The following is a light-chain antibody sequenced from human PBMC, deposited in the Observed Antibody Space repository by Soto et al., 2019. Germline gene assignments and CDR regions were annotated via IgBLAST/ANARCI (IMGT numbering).Light chain of an antibody. J-gene: IGKJ3*01. V-gene: IGKV2-30*01. Sequence: DVVLTQSPVSLPVTLGQPASISCRSSQSILYSDGKTYLNWFHQRPGQSPRRLIYQVSIRDSGVPVRFRGSGSGTDFTLHISRVEAEDMGVYYCMQPIHWPFTFGPGTKVDI. CDR1: QSILYSDGKTY. CDR3: MQPIHWPFT. CDR2: QVS.